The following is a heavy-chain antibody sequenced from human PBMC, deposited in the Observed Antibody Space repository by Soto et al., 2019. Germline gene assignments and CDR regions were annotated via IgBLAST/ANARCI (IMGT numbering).Heavy chain of an antibody. D-gene: IGHD6-19*01. CDR1: GGSISSGGYY. CDR2: IYYSGST. Sequence: SETLSLTCTVSGGSISSGGYYWSWIRQHPGKGLEWIGYIYYSGSTYYNPSLKSRVTISVDTSKNQFSLKLSSVTAADTAVYYCARVNRGSGWSYYYYYGMDVWGQGTTVTVSS. CDR3: ARVNRGSGWSYYYYYGMDV. J-gene: IGHJ6*02. V-gene: IGHV4-31*03.